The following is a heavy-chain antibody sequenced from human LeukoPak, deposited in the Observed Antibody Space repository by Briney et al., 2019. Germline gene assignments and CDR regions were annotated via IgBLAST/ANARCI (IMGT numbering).Heavy chain of an antibody. V-gene: IGHV1-18*01. CDR3: ARDTSSSITIFGVVISPNYYYYGMDV. J-gene: IGHJ6*02. D-gene: IGHD3-3*01. CDR2: ISAYNGNT. Sequence: GASVKVSCKASGYTFTSYGISWVRQAPGQGLEWMGWISAYNGNTNYAQKLQGRVTMTTDTSTSTAYMELRSLRSDDTAVYYCARDTSSSITIFGVVISPNYYYYGMDVWGQGTTVTVSS. CDR1: GYTFTSYG.